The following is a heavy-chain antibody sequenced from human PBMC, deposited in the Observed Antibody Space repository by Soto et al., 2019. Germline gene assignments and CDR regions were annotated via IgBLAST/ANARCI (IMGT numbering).Heavy chain of an antibody. Sequence: PGGSLRLSCAASGFTFSYAVMNWVRQAPGKGLEWVGRIKSKTDGGTIDYAAPVKGRFSISRDDTKNTVYLQMNSLKTEDTGIYYCVTRLYFGESNALEYWGQGTLVTVSS. CDR2: IKSKTDGGTI. CDR3: VTRLYFGESNALEY. J-gene: IGHJ4*02. V-gene: IGHV3-15*07. CDR1: GFTFSYAV. D-gene: IGHD3-10*01.